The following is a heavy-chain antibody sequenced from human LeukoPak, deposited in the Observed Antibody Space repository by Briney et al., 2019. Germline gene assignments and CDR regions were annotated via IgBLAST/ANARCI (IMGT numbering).Heavy chain of an antibody. Sequence: SETLSLTCAVYGGSFSGYYWSWIRQPPGKGLEWIGEINHSGSTNYNPSLKSRVTISVDTSKNQFSLKLSSVTAADTAVYYCAKARIRYFDWLPVGMDVWGQGTTVIVSS. V-gene: IGHV4-34*01. J-gene: IGHJ6*02. CDR3: AKARIRYFDWLPVGMDV. CDR1: GGSFSGYY. CDR2: INHSGST. D-gene: IGHD3-9*01.